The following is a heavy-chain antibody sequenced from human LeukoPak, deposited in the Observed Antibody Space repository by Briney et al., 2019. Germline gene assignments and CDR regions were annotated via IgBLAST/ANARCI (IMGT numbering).Heavy chain of an antibody. V-gene: IGHV4-39*07. J-gene: IGHJ6*03. CDR3: AGNTIFGVVGGYYYYMDV. Sequence: SETLSLTCTVSGGSISSSSYYWGWIRQPPGKGLEWIGSIYYSGSTYYNPSLKSRVTMSVDTSKNQFSLKLSSVTAADTAVYYCAGNTIFGVVGGYYYYMDVWGKGTTVTVSS. D-gene: IGHD3-3*01. CDR1: GGSISSSSYY. CDR2: IYYSGST.